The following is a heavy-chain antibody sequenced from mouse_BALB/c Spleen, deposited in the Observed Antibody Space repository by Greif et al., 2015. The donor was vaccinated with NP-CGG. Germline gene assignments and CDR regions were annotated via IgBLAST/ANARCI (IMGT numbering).Heavy chain of an antibody. CDR3: ARSGDYSWFAY. V-gene: IGHV1-82*01. J-gene: IGHJ3*01. D-gene: IGHD1-1*01. Sequence: QVQLQQPGPELVKPGASVKISCKASGYAFSSSWMNWVKQRPGQGLEWIGRIYPGDGDTNYNGKFKGKATLTADKSSSTAYMQLSSLTSVDSAVYFCARSGDYSWFAYWGQGTLVTVSA. CDR1: GYAFSSSW. CDR2: IYPGDGDT.